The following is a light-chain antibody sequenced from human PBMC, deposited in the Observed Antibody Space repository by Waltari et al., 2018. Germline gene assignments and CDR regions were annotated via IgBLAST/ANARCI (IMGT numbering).Light chain of an antibody. J-gene: IGLJ2*01. CDR3: AAWDYSLNGVL. V-gene: IGLV1-44*01. CDR2: SNN. CDR1: NSNTGSNP. Sequence: QSVVTQPPSASGTPGQRVTISCSGSNSNTGSNPVNWYQQLPGTAPKVLIYSNNQRASGVPDRFSGSKSGTSASLAISGLQSEDEADYYCAAWDYSLNGVLFGGGTKLTV.